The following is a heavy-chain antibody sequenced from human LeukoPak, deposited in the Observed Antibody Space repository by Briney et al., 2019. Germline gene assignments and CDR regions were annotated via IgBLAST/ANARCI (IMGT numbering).Heavy chain of an antibody. CDR1: GSTFSTYW. D-gene: IGHD2-21*02. CDR2: IRQDGIET. Sequence: GGSLRLSCAASGSTFSTYWMSWVRQAPGKGLEWVATIRQDGIETHYVDSVKGRFIISRDNSKNSLYLQMSSLRVEDTAVYYCARGCGRAHCPYFFDYWGQGTLVTVSS. CDR3: ARGCGRAHCPYFFDY. J-gene: IGHJ4*02. V-gene: IGHV3-7*01.